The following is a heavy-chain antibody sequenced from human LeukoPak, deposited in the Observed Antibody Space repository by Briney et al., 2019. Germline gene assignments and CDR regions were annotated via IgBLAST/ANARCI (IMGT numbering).Heavy chain of an antibody. CDR1: GFTFSSYG. Sequence: GGSLRLSCAASGFTFSSYGMHWVRQAPGKGLEWVALIGYDGTNEYYADSVKGRFTISRDNSKNTLYLQMKSLRAEDTAVYYCARESTAQPFDYWGQGTLVTVSS. V-gene: IGHV3-33*01. CDR2: IGYDGTNE. D-gene: IGHD2-2*01. CDR3: ARESTAQPFDY. J-gene: IGHJ4*02.